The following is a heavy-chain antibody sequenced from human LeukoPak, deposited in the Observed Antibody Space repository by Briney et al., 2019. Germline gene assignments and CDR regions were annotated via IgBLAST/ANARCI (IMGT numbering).Heavy chain of an antibody. CDR2: MNPNSGNT. CDR1: GYTFTSYD. CDR3: ARALRTGYPYYYYYGMDV. D-gene: IGHD3/OR15-3a*01. J-gene: IGHJ6*02. Sequence: GASVKVSCKASGYTFTSYDINWVRQATGQGLEWMGWMNPNSGNTGYAQKFQGRVTMTRNTSISTAYMELSSLRSEDTAMYYCARALRTGYPYYYYYGMDVWGQGTTVTVS. V-gene: IGHV1-8*01.